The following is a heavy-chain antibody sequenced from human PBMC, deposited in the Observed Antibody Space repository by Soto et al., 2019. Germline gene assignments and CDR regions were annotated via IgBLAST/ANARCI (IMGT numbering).Heavy chain of an antibody. CDR3: ARAPAMHYDSSGYYSGNLNWFDP. CDR2: IYYSGST. V-gene: IGHV4-30-4*01. D-gene: IGHD3-22*01. Sequence: PSETLSLTCTVSGGSISSGDYYWSWIRQPPGKGLEWIGYIYYSGSTYYNPSLKSRVTISVDTSKNQFSLKLSSVTAADTAVYYCARAPAMHYDSSGYYSGNLNWFDPWGQGTLVTVSS. J-gene: IGHJ5*02. CDR1: GGSISSGDYY.